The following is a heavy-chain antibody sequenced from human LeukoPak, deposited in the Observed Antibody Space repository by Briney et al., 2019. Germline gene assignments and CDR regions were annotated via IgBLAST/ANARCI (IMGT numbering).Heavy chain of an antibody. Sequence: PGGSLRLSCAASGFTFSSYDMHWARQAPGKGMEWVAVISYDGSNKYYADSVKGRFTISRDNSKNTLYLQMNSLRAEDTAVYYCARDSRDYGENTNFDYWGQGTLVTVSS. CDR1: GFTFSSYD. CDR3: ARDSRDYGENTNFDY. V-gene: IGHV3-30*04. J-gene: IGHJ4*02. D-gene: IGHD4-17*01. CDR2: ISYDGSNK.